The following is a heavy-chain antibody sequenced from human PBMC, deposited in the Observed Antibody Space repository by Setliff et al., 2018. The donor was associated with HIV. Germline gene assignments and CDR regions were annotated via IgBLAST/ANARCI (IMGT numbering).Heavy chain of an antibody. CDR1: GDSISSSYYY. D-gene: IGHD6-13*01. V-gene: IGHV4-39*01. Sequence: SETLSLTCTVSGDSISSSYYYWGWIRQPPGKGLEWIWNIYYTGRTDYTSSLNSRGTISVDTSNNQFSLKLYSVTAADTAVYYCAIHIPSYSSSWYYFDYWGQGALVTV. CDR2: IYYTGRT. CDR3: AIHIPSYSSSWYYFDY. J-gene: IGHJ4*02.